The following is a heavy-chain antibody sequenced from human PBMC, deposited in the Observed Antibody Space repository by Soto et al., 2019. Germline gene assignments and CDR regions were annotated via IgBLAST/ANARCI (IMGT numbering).Heavy chain of an antibody. CDR3: ARVSWREKYGMDV. CDR1: RFTSSDSY. Sequence: SLSLSCAASRFTSSDSYMSWILQAPGKGREWISYITFSGNTVYYADSLKGRFTISRDNAKNSLYLQRNRLRVEDTAVYYCARVSWREKYGMDVRRQWGTGTIAS. V-gene: IGHV3-11*01. CDR2: ITFSGNTV. J-gene: IGHJ6*02.